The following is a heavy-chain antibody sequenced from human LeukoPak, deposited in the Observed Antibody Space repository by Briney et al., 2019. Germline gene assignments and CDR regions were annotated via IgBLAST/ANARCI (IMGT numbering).Heavy chain of an antibody. CDR3: ARHGLVGYSSGWYQDY. J-gene: IGHJ4*02. CDR1: GYSFTSYW. Sequence: GESLKISCKGSGYSFTSYWIGWVRQMPGKGLEWMGIIYPGDSDTRYSPSFQGQVTISADKSISTAYLQWSSLKASDTAMYYCARHGLVGYSSGWYQDYWGQGTPVTVSS. V-gene: IGHV5-51*01. D-gene: IGHD6-19*01. CDR2: IYPGDSDT.